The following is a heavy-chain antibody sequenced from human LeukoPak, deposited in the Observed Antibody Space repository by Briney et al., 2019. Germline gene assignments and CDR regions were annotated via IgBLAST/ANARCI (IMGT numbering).Heavy chain of an antibody. CDR1: IDSFSNYH. CDR3: ATESPSRYSGYDLPV. J-gene: IGHJ4*02. D-gene: IGHD5-12*01. CDR2: VNENGGT. Sequence: SETLSLTCAVYIDSFSNYHWNWIRQTPAKGMEWIGEVNENGGTNISPSLRSRVILSVDTSKNQFSLKLIPVTVADTAIYYCATESPSRYSGYDLPVWGQGTLVTVSS. V-gene: IGHV4-34*01.